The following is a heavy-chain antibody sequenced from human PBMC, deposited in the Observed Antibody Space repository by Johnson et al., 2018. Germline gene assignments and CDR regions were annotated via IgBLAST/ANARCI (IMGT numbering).Heavy chain of an antibody. Sequence: QVQLVQSGGGVVQPGRSLRLSCAASGFTISSYGMHWVRQAPGKGLEWVAVISYDGSNKYYADSVKGRFTISRDNSKNTLYLQMKSLRAETTAVYYCAKDLCVSGYDWGTDAFDIWGQGTMVTVSS. CDR2: ISYDGSNK. CDR1: GFTISSYG. J-gene: IGHJ3*02. CDR3: AKDLCVSGYDWGTDAFDI. D-gene: IGHD3-22*01. V-gene: IGHV3-30*18.